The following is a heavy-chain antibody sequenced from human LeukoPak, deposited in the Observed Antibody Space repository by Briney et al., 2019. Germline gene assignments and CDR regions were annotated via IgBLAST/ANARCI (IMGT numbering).Heavy chain of an antibody. V-gene: IGHV1-18*01. Sequence: GASVKVSCKASGYTFTSYGISWVRQAPGQGLEWMGWISAYNGNTNYAQKLQGRVTMTTDTSTSTAYMELRSRRSDDTAVYYCARDGGGDGDYPRPPPLVDYWGQGTLVTVSS. CDR3: ARDGGGDGDYPRPPPLVDY. J-gene: IGHJ4*02. CDR2: ISAYNGNT. CDR1: GYTFTSYG. D-gene: IGHD4-17*01.